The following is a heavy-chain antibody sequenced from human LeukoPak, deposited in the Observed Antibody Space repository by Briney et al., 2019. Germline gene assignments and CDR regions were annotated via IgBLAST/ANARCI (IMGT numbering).Heavy chain of an antibody. CDR2: ISGTSAYI. CDR3: ARSLIVAAGTGPFDI. CDR1: GFNGFSLSTYT. J-gene: IGHJ3*02. V-gene: IGHV3-21*04. Sequence: GGSLRLSCNASGFNGFSLSTYTMNWVRQAPGKGLEWFSSISGTSAYIYYGSSVRGRFTISRDNSKSTLYLQMNSLRAEDTAVYYCARSLIVAAGTGPFDIWGQGTMVTVSS. D-gene: IGHD6-13*01.